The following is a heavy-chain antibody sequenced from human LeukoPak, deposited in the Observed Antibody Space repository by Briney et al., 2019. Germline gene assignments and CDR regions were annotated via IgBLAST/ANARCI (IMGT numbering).Heavy chain of an antibody. CDR2: ISSSGGTT. CDR1: GFTFSDYY. Sequence: GGSLRLSCAASGFTFSDYYMAWIRQAPGKGLEWVSYISSSGGTTFHADSVKGRVSLSRDNAKDSLHLQMNSLRAEDTAVYYCTRLRMTLLTGYFDLWGRGTLVTVSS. J-gene: IGHJ2*01. CDR3: TRLRMTLLTGYFDL. V-gene: IGHV3-11*01. D-gene: IGHD2-21*02.